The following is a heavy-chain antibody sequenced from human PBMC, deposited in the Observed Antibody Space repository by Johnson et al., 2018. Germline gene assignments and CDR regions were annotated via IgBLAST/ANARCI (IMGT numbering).Heavy chain of an antibody. D-gene: IGHD5-12*01. J-gene: IGHJ6*03. CDR3: ARDSGYDPNYYYYYYMDV. V-gene: IGHV4-59*01. Sequence: QVQLQESGPGLVKPSETLSLTCSVSGGSISSYYWSWIRQPPGKGLEWIGYIYYSGSTNYNPSLKSRVTISVDTSKNQFSLKLSSVTAADTAVYYCARDSGYDPNYYYYYYMDVGGKGTTVTVSS. CDR1: GGSISSYY. CDR2: IYYSGST.